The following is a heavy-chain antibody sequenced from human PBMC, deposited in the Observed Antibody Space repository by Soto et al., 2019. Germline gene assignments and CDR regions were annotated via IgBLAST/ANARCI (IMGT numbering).Heavy chain of an antibody. CDR2: IKGDGSST. Sequence: GGSLRLSCAASGFTFSTYWMHWVRQAPGEGLVWVSRIKGDGSSTSSADSVEARFTISRDNAKNTVYLHMNSLRADDTAVYYCARGAFHNYYVASWGQGTLVTVSS. D-gene: IGHD3-3*02. CDR3: ARGAFHNYYVAS. V-gene: IGHV3-74*01. CDR1: GFTFSTYW. J-gene: IGHJ4*02.